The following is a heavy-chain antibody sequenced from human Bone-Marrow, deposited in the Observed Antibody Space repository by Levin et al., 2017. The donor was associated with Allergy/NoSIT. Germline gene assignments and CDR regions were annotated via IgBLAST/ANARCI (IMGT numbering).Heavy chain of an antibody. CDR2: IYYSGST. Sequence: SETLSLTCTVSGGSIGSYYWSWIRQPPEKGLEWIGYIYYSGSTNYNPSLKSRVTISVDTSKNQFSLKLSSVTAADTAIYYCARQDYADPFYFDYWGQGTLITVSS. V-gene: IGHV4-59*08. CDR3: ARQDYADPFYFDY. CDR1: GGSIGSYY. J-gene: IGHJ4*02. D-gene: IGHD4-17*01.